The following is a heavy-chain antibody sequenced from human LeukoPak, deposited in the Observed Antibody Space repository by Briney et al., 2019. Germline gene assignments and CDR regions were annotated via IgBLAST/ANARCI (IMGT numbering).Heavy chain of an antibody. J-gene: IGHJ4*02. Sequence: SETLFLTCTVSGGSISSGGYYWSWIRQHPGKGLEWIGYIYYSGSTYYNPSLKSRVTISVDTSKNQFSLKLSPVTAADTAVYYCARNGYSGYVDYWGQGTLVTVSS. CDR1: GGSISSGGYY. D-gene: IGHD1-26*01. V-gene: IGHV4-31*03. CDR3: ARNGYSGYVDY. CDR2: IYYSGST.